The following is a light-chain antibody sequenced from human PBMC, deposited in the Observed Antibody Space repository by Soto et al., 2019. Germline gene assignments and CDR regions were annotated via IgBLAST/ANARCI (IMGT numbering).Light chain of an antibody. CDR1: QTISTS. CDR2: LAS. Sequence: DIQMTQSPSTLSAFVGDRVTITCRASQTISTSLAWYQQKPGGPPKLLIYLASSLQSGVPARFSGSGSATEFTLSISSLQPDDFATYYCQQYGTSSRTFGQGTKV. J-gene: IGKJ1*01. CDR3: QQYGTSSRT. V-gene: IGKV1-5*03.